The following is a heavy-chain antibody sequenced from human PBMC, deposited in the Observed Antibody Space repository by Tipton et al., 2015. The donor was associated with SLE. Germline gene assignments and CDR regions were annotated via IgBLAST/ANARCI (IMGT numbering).Heavy chain of an antibody. CDR1: GVIFCNYG. CDR2: IQYDGSKK. J-gene: IGHJ4*02. V-gene: IGHV3-33*01. Sequence: SLRLSCAAPGVIFCNYGMHWVRQAPGKGLEWVAAIQYDGSKKYYGDSVEGRVSISRDDSNNMLYLQMNSLRAEDTAVYYCARDSCSRPSCFDVWGQGTLVTVSS. D-gene: IGHD2-2*01. CDR3: ARDSCSRPSCFDV.